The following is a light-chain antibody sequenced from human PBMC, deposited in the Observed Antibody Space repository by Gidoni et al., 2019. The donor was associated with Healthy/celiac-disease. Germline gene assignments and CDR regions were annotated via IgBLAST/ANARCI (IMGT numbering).Light chain of an antibody. J-gene: IGLJ1*01. CDR3: HAWVSSTLV. Sequence: SYELTQPPSVSVSPGQTASITCSGDKLGDKYACWYKQKPGKSPVLVLYQDSKRPSGIPDRFSVSNSGNTATLTISGTQAMDEADYYCHAWVSSTLVFGTGTKVTVL. CDR1: KLGDKY. V-gene: IGLV3-1*01. CDR2: QDS.